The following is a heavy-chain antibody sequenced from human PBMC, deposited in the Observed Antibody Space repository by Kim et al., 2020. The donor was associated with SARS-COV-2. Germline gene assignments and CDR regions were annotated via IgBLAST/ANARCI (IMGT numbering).Heavy chain of an antibody. J-gene: IGHJ6*02. CDR3: ARTRYSSSSGLSYYYYGMDG. V-gene: IGHV4-59*01. Sequence: SETLSLTCTVSGGSISSYYWSWIRQPPGKGLEWIGYIYYSGSTNYNPSLKSRVTISVDMSKNQFSLKLSSVTAADTAVYYCARTRYSSSSGLSYYYYGMDGWGQGTTVTVSS. CDR1: GGSISSYY. D-gene: IGHD6-6*01. CDR2: IYYSGST.